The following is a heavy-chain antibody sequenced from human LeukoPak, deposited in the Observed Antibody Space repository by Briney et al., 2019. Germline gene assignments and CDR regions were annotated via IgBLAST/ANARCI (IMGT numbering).Heavy chain of an antibody. Sequence: GGSLRLSCTASGFTFGDYAMSWVRQAPGKGLEWVGFIRSKAYGGTTEYAASVKGRFTISRDDSKSIAYLQMNSLKTEDTAVYYCTSTNVLRYFDWLPFLGYCGQGTLVTVSS. J-gene: IGHJ4*02. V-gene: IGHV3-49*04. D-gene: IGHD3-9*01. CDR1: GFTFGDYA. CDR2: IRSKAYGGTT. CDR3: TSTNVLRYFDWLPFLGY.